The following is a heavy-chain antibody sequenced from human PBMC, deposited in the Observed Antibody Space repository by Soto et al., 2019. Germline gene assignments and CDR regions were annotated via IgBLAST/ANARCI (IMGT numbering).Heavy chain of an antibody. CDR2: IYYSGTT. Sequence: SETLSLTCTVSGGSISRNSYYWGWVRQPPGKGLDWIGSIYYSGTTYYNPSLKSRVTIFVDTSKNQFSLKLSSVTAADTAVYYCARRGEYSSSPFDYWGRGTLVTVSS. D-gene: IGHD6-6*01. CDR1: GGSISRNSYY. CDR3: ARRGEYSSSPFDY. J-gene: IGHJ4*02. V-gene: IGHV4-39*07.